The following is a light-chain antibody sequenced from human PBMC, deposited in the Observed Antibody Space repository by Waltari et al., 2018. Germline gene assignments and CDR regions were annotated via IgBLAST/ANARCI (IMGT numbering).Light chain of an antibody. CDR3: QQINTYPIT. CDR2: LAS. Sequence: DIQLTQSPSSLSASVGDRVIITCRASQDIRSHLAWYRQQPGKAPQLLVHLASTLQSGVPSRFSGSWSGTELTLTISNLQPEDFATYYCQQINTYPITFGPGTKVDV. J-gene: IGKJ3*01. V-gene: IGKV1-9*01. CDR1: QDIRSH.